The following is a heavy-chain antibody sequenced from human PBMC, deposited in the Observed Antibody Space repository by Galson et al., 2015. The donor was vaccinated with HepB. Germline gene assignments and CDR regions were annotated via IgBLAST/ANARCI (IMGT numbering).Heavy chain of an antibody. CDR2: VSGSGDST. CDR3: AKGGTSVPTFYFYYMDV. J-gene: IGHJ6*03. Sequence: SLRLSCAASGFTSSSYAMSWVRQSPGKGLEWVSGVSGSGDSTHYADSVKGRFTISRDNSKHTLYLQMSSLGAEDTAVYYCAKGGTSVPTFYFYYMDVWGKGTTVTVSS. D-gene: IGHD4-11*01. CDR1: GFTSSSYA. V-gene: IGHV3-23*01.